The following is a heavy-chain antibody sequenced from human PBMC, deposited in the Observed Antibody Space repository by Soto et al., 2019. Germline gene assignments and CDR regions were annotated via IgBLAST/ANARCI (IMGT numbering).Heavy chain of an antibody. V-gene: IGHV3-49*03. CDR2: IRSKAYGGTT. Sequence: PGGSLRLSCTASGFTFGDYAMSWFRQAPGKGLEWVDFIRSKAYGGTTEYAASVKGRFTISRDDSKSIAYLQMNSLKTEDTAVYYCTRRPRKVTMIVVVTPNWYFDLWGRGTLVTVSS. J-gene: IGHJ2*01. CDR3: TRRPRKVTMIVVVTPNWYFDL. CDR1: GFTFGDYA. D-gene: IGHD3-22*01.